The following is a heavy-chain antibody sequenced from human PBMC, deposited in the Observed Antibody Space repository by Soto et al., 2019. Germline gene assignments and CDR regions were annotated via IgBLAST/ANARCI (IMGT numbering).Heavy chain of an antibody. V-gene: IGHV4-34*01. D-gene: IGHD6-6*01. Sequence: TLSLTCTVYGWSFSGYYCSWIRQPPGKGLEWIGEINHSGSTNYNPSLKSRVTISVDTSKNQFSLKLSSVTAAGTAVYYCARGASSSSPSWFDPWGQGTLVTVSS. CDR3: ARGASSSSPSWFDP. J-gene: IGHJ5*02. CDR2: INHSGST. CDR1: GWSFSGYY.